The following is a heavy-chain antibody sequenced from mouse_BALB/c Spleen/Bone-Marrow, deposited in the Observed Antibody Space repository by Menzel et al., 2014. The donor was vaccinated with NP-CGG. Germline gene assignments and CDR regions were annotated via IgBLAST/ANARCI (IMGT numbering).Heavy chain of an antibody. CDR3: ARDSDWFAY. V-gene: IGHV7-3*02. Sequence: EVKLVESGGGLVQPGGSLRLSCATSGFTFTDNYMSWVRQPPGKALEWLGSIRNKANGYKTEYSASVKGRFTIYRDNSQIILYLRMNTLRAEDSATYNCARDSDWFAYWGQGTLVTVSA. CDR2: IRNKANGYKT. J-gene: IGHJ3*01. CDR1: GFTFTDNY.